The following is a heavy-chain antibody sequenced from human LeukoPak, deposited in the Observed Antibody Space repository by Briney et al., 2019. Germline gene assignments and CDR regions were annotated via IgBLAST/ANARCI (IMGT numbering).Heavy chain of an antibody. Sequence: GRSLRLSCAASGFTFSSYGMHWVRQAPGKGLEWVAVIWYDGRNKYYADSVKGRITISRDNSNNTLYLKISSLRAEETAVYYCARDRVRGVIFYYGMDVWGQGTSVTVSS. V-gene: IGHV3-33*01. D-gene: IGHD3-10*01. CDR2: IWYDGRNK. CDR3: ARDRVRGVIFYYGMDV. CDR1: GFTFSSYG. J-gene: IGHJ6*02.